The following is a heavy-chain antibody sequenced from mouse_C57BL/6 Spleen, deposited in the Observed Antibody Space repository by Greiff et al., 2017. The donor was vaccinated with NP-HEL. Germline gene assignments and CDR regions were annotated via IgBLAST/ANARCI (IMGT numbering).Heavy chain of an antibody. D-gene: IGHD1-1*01. Sequence: VQLKQPGAELVRPGSSVKLSCKASGYTFTSYWMDWVKQRPGQGLEWIGNIYPSDSETHYNQKFKDKATLTVDKSSSTAYMQLSRLTSEYSAVYYCARSYYGSRWFAYWGQGTLVTVSA. CDR1: GYTFTSYW. CDR3: ARSYYGSRWFAY. V-gene: IGHV1-61*01. J-gene: IGHJ3*01. CDR2: IYPSDSET.